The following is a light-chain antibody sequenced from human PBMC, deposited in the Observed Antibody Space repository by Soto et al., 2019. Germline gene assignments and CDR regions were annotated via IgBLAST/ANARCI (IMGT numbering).Light chain of an antibody. V-gene: IGKV3-20*01. CDR2: GAS. Sequence: EIVMTQSPATLSVSPGERATLSCRASQSVRSNLVWYQQRRGLPPRLLIYGASNRATGIPDRFSGSGSGTDFTLTISRLEPEDFAVYYCQQYGSSGTFGQGTKVDIK. CDR1: QSVRSN. J-gene: IGKJ1*01. CDR3: QQYGSSGT.